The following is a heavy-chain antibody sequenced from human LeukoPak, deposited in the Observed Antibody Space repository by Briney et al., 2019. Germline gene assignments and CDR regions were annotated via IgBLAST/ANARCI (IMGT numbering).Heavy chain of an antibody. CDR1: GGSISSYY. J-gene: IGHJ5*02. Sequence: SETLSLTCAVSGGSISSYYWSWIRQPPGKGLEWIGYIYYSGSTNYNPSLKSRVTISVDTSKNQFSLKLSSVTAADTAVYYCARGPYESWYYDYVWGSYRNNWFDPWGQGTLVTVSS. CDR3: ARGPYESWYYDYVWGSYRNNWFDP. V-gene: IGHV4-59*01. D-gene: IGHD3-16*02. CDR2: IYYSGST.